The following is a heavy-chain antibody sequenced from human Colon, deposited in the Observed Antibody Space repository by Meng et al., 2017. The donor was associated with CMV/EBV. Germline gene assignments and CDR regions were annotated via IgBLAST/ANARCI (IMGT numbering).Heavy chain of an antibody. D-gene: IGHD2-8*01. J-gene: IGHJ6*02. CDR1: GFIFGDYY. Sequence: GGSLRLSCVGSGFIFGDYYMSWVRQAPGKGLEWISYISSLASTTHYADSLKGRFTISRDNAKNSLFLEMNSLRAEDTAVYYCARDRWCTRTKCDKFGDYGMDVWGQGTTVTVSS. CDR2: ISSLASTT. CDR3: ARDRWCTRTKCDKFGDYGMDV. V-gene: IGHV3-11*04.